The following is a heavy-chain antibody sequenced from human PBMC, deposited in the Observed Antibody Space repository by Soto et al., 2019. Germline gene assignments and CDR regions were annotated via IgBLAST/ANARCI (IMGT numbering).Heavy chain of an antibody. CDR3: ARLPYASGYYSYYFDY. D-gene: IGHD3-22*01. J-gene: IGHJ4*02. V-gene: IGHV5-51*01. Sequence: PGESLKISCKGSGYSFTSYWIGWVRQMPGKGLEWMGIIYPGDSDTRYSPSFQGQVTIPADKSISTAYLQWSSLKASDTAMYYCARLPYASGYYSYYFDYWGQGTLVTVSS. CDR2: IYPGDSDT. CDR1: GYSFTSYW.